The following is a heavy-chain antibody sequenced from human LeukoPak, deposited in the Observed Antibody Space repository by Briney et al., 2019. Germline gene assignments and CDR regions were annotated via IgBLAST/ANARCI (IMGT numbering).Heavy chain of an antibody. J-gene: IGHJ4*02. CDR2: INHSGST. Sequence: SETLSLTCAVYGGSFSGYYWSWIRQPPGKGLEWIGEINHSGSTNYNPSLKSRVTISVDTSKNQFSLKLSSVTAADTAVYYCARDRTRDGYNQGRVFDYWGQGTLVTVSS. CDR1: GGSFSGYY. CDR3: ARDRTRDGYNQGRVFDY. V-gene: IGHV4-34*01. D-gene: IGHD5-24*01.